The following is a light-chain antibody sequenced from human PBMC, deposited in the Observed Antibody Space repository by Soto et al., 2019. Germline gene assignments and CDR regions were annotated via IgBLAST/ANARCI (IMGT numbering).Light chain of an antibody. CDR2: WAS. Sequence: DIVMTQSPDSLAVSLGERATINCKSSQSILYSSNNQNYLAWYQQKPGQPPNLLIYWASTRESGVPDRFSGSGSGTDFTLTISSLQAEDVAVYFCQQYYNAPITFGQGTRLEIK. J-gene: IGKJ5*01. V-gene: IGKV4-1*01. CDR1: QSILYSSNNQNY. CDR3: QQYYNAPIT.